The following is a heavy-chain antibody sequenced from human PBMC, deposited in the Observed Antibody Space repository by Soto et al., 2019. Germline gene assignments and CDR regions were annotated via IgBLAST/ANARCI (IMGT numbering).Heavy chain of an antibody. CDR2: IWYDGSNK. V-gene: IGHV3-33*01. CDR3: ARVTKQLGAFDI. J-gene: IGHJ3*02. Sequence: GGSLRLSCAASGFTFSSYGLHWVRQAPGRGLEWVAVIWYDGSNKYYADSVKGRFTISRDNSKDTLYLQMNSLRAEDTAVYYCARVTKQLGAFDIWGQGTMVTVSS. CDR1: GFTFSSYG. D-gene: IGHD6-6*01.